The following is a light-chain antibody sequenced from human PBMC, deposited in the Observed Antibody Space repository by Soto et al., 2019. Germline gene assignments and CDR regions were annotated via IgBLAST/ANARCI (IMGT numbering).Light chain of an antibody. V-gene: IGKV1-39*01. CDR3: HQSYSTPRT. CDR2: ATS. Sequence: DIQMTQSPSSLSASVGDRVTITCRASQSISNYLNWYQQKPGKAPNLLIYATSSLKRGVPSRFSGSGSGTDFTLTISSLQPEDFASYYCHQSYSTPRTFVQGTKLEIK. J-gene: IGKJ2*02. CDR1: QSISNY.